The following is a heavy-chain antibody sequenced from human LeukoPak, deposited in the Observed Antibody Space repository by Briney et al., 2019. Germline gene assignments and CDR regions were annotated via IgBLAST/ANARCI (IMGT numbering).Heavy chain of an antibody. Sequence: GGSLRLSCAVSTFTVASNYMSWVRQTPGKGLVWVSDIYQGGSTYYSDSVKGRFTISRDNSKSTLYLQMNSLRAEDTAVYHCAKTLRDLEWLTGELDVWGQGTAVTVSS. V-gene: IGHV3-53*01. CDR2: IYQGGST. CDR1: TFTVASNY. D-gene: IGHD3-3*01. CDR3: AKTLRDLEWLTGELDV. J-gene: IGHJ6*02.